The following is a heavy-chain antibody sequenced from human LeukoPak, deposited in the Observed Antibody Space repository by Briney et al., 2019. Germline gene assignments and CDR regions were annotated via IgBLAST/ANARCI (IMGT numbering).Heavy chain of an antibody. CDR2: ISPDGRNI. CDR3: ARDLAY. D-gene: IGHD3-3*02. V-gene: IGHV3-74*01. J-gene: IGHJ4*02. Sequence: GGSLRLSCAASGFSLSDYWMNWVRQVPGKGPVWVSHISPDGRNIAYADSVKGRFTISRDSAKNTLYLQMNSLRVEDTAVYYCARDLAYWGQGTLVTVSS. CDR1: GFSLSDYW.